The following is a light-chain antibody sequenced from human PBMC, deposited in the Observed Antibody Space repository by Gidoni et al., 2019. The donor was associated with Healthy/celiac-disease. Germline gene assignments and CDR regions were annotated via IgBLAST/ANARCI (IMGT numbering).Light chain of an antibody. J-gene: IGKJ2*01. CDR3: QQYNNWPLGYT. CDR1: QSVSSN. Sequence: EIVMTQSPATLSVSPGERATLYCRASQSVSSNLAWYQQKPGQAPRLLIYGASTRVTVIPARFSGSGSGTEFTLTISSLQSEDFAVYYCQQYNNWPLGYTFGQGTKLEIK. CDR2: GAS. V-gene: IGKV3-15*01.